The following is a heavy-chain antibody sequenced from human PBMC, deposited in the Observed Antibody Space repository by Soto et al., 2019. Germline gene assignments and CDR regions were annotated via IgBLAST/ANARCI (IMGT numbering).Heavy chain of an antibody. D-gene: IGHD2-15*01. J-gene: IGHJ3*01. CDR3: AKVNFFDTPGTFDV. CDR1: GFTFDDYA. V-gene: IGHV3-23*01. Sequence: GGSLRLSCAASGFTFDDYAMHWVRQAPGKGLEWVSAISCSSGSIAYTDSVRGRFTISRDNSKNTVSLQMSSLRAEDTAMYFCAKVNFFDTPGTFDVWGQGTPVTV. CDR2: ISCSSGSI.